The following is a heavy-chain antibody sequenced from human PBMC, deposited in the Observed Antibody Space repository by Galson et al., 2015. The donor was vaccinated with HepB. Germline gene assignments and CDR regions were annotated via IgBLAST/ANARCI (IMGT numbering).Heavy chain of an antibody. CDR3: ASHRHSYGPDYYYYYGMDV. CDR2: IIPIFGTA. CDR1: GGTFSSYA. J-gene: IGHJ6*02. V-gene: IGHV1-69*13. Sequence: SVKVSCKASGGTFSSYAISWVRQAPGQGLEWMGGIIPIFGTANYAQKFQGRVTITADESTSTAYMELSSLRSEDTAVYYCASHRHSYGPDYYYYYGMDVWGQGTTVTVSS. D-gene: IGHD5-18*01.